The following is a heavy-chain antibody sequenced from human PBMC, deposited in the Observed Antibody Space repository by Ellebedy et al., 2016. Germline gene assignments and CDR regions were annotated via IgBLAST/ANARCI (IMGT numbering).Heavy chain of an antibody. J-gene: IGHJ5*02. CDR1: GGSISSGGFY. CDR3: ARGRYHGGGSSAWFDP. D-gene: IGHD3-10*01. CDR2: IYNSGSA. V-gene: IGHV4-30-2*01. Sequence: SETLSLXXNVSGGSISSGGFYWSWIRQHPGKGLEWIGYIYNSGSAYYNPSLKTRVTISADRSKNQFSLKLTSVNAADTAIYYCARGRYHGGGSSAWFDPWGLGIHVTVSA.